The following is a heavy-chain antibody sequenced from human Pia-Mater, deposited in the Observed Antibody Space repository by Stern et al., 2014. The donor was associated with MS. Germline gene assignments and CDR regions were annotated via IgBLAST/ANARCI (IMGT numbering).Heavy chain of an antibody. V-gene: IGHV1-46*01. CDR2: VKSSGST. CDR1: GYRFTSYY. CDR3: ARGDALKGVSIDY. Sequence: VQLLESAAEVKKPGASVKVSCKASGYRFTSYYMHLVRQAPGQGLGWMGIVKSSGSTSYAQKFQGRITMTRDTSTSTVYMEVRSLRSEDTAIYYCARGDALKGVSIDYWGQGTLVTVSS. J-gene: IGHJ4*02. D-gene: IGHD2/OR15-2a*01.